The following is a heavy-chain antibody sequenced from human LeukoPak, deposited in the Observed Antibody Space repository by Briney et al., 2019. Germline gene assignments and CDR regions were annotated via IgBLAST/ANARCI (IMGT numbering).Heavy chain of an antibody. D-gene: IGHD5-24*01. CDR3: ARRSNGYNV. CDR2: IYYSGST. CDR1: GYSIRSGFH. Sequence: PSETLSLTCAVSGYSIRSGFHRGWIRQPPGKGLEWIGSIYYSGSTYYNPALKSRVTISVDTSKNQFSLKLSSVTAADTAVYFCARRSNGYNVWGQGILVTVSS. V-gene: IGHV4-38-2*01. J-gene: IGHJ4*02.